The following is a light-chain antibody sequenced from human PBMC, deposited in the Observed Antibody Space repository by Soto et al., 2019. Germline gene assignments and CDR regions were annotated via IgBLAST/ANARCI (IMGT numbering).Light chain of an antibody. CDR3: SSYTGSSTHV. V-gene: IGLV2-14*01. J-gene: IGLJ1*01. CDR2: EVT. Sequence: QSALTQPASVSGSPGQSITISCTGXSNXVGGYNYVSWYQQHPGKAPKLMIYEVTNRPSGVSNRFSGSKSGNTASLTISGLQAEDEADYYCSSYTGSSTHVFGTGTKLTVL. CDR1: SNXVGGYNY.